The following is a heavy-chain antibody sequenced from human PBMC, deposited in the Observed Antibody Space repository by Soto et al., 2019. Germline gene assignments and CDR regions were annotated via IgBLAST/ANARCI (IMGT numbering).Heavy chain of an antibody. CDR1: GFKFGIYA. CDR3: ARGALRVYVAFEF. D-gene: IGHD2-8*01. J-gene: IGHJ4*02. V-gene: IGHV3-30-3*01. CDR2: ISYDGSKT. Sequence: GGSMRLSCSASGFKFGIYAVHWLRRAPGKGLEWLAQISYDGSKTYYADSVRGRFTISRDNSKNTMFLQMNSLRDDDTAIYYCARGALRVYVAFEFWGQGT.